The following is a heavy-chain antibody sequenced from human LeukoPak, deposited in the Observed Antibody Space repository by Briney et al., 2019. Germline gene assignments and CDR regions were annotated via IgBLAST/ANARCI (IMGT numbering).Heavy chain of an antibody. CDR1: GGSISSSSYY. V-gene: IGHV4-39*01. J-gene: IGHJ4*02. CDR3: ARHGIVVVSD. D-gene: IGHD2-21*01. Sequence: SETLSLTCTVSGGSISSSSYYWGWIRQSPGKGLEWIGSIYYSGITYYNPSLKSRVTVSVDTSKNQFSLKLCSVTAADTAVYYCARHGIVVVSDWGQGTLLTVSS. CDR2: IYYSGIT.